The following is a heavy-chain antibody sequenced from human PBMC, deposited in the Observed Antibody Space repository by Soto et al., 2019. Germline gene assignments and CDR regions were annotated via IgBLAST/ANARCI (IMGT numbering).Heavy chain of an antibody. V-gene: IGHV1-8*01. Sequence: QVQLVQSGAEVKKPGASVKVSCKASGYTFTSYDINWVRQATGQGLERMGWMNPNSGNTGYAQKFQGRVTMTRNTSISTAYMELSSLRSEDTAVYYCARKSVRDYDFWSGYEYYFDYWGQGTLVTVSS. J-gene: IGHJ4*02. CDR3: ARKSVRDYDFWSGYEYYFDY. CDR1: GYTFTSYD. D-gene: IGHD3-3*01. CDR2: MNPNSGNT.